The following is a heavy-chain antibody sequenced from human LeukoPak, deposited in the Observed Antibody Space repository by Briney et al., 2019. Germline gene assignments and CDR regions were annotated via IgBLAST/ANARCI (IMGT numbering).Heavy chain of an antibody. D-gene: IGHD3-10*01. CDR1: GGTFSSYA. J-gene: IGHJ5*02. Sequence: SVKVSCKAPGGTFSSYAISWVRQAPGQGLEWMGGIIPIFGTANYAQKFQGRVTTTADESTSTAYMELSSLRSEDTAVYYCARDGWYGSGSYSFNWFDPWGQGTLVTVSS. CDR3: ARDGWYGSGSYSFNWFDP. CDR2: IIPIFGTA. V-gene: IGHV1-69*13.